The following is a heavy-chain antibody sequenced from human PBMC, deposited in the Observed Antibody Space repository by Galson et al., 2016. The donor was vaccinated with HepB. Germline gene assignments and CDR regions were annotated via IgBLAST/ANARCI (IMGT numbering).Heavy chain of an antibody. Sequence: SETLSLTCIVSGGSINNANHGWGWIRQPPGNGLEWIGGIYYSVNTHYNPSPNSHVTISVDTSKNQFSLRLTSVTASDPEIYDCARNNSGWYTFASWGQGTLVTVPS. CDR3: ARNNSGWYTFAS. J-gene: IGHJ5*01. CDR1: GGSINNANHG. CDR2: IYYSVNT. D-gene: IGHD6-19*01. V-gene: IGHV4-39*01.